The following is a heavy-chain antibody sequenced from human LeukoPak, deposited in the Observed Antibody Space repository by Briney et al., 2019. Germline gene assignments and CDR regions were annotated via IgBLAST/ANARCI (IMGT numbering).Heavy chain of an antibody. CDR3: ARDYPYDDYGDYVDWYFDL. CDR1: DGSTSSSSYY. Sequence: SETLSLTCTVSDGSTSSSSYYWGWIRQPPGKGLEWIGTVYYSGSTYYNPSLKSRVTISVDTSKNQFSLNLNSVTAADTAVYYCARDYPYDDYGDYVDWYFDLWGRGTLVTVSS. D-gene: IGHD4-17*01. V-gene: IGHV4-39*02. CDR2: VYYSGST. J-gene: IGHJ2*01.